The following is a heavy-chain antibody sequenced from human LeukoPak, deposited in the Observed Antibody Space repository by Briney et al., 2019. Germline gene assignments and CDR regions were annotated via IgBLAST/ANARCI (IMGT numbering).Heavy chain of an antibody. CDR2: IYYSGGT. Sequence: SETLSLTCSVSSGSITGYYWSWIRRPPGEGLEWIGTIYYSGGTNYNPSLKSRVTISVGTSKSQFSLKLNSVTAADTAVYYCARGCGLSYYFDYWGQGILVTVSS. D-gene: IGHD2-21*01. V-gene: IGHV4-59*01. CDR1: SGSITGYY. J-gene: IGHJ4*02. CDR3: ARGCGLSYYFDY.